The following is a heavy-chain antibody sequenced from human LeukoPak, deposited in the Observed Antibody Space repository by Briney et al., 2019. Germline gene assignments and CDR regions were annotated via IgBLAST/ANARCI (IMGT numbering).Heavy chain of an antibody. CDR1: GGSFSGYY. CDR3: ATIAARYSLRHASYGMDV. J-gene: IGHJ6*02. D-gene: IGHD6-6*01. CDR2: INHSGST. V-gene: IGHV4-34*01. Sequence: SETLSLTCAVYGGSFSGYYWSWIRQPPGKGLEWIGEINHSGSTNYNPSLKSRVTISVDTSKNQFSLKLSSVTAADTAVYYCATIAARYSLRHASYGMDVWGQGTTVTVSS.